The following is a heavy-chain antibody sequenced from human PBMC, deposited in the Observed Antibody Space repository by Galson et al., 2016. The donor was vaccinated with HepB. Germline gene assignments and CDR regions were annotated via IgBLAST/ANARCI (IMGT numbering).Heavy chain of an antibody. D-gene: IGHD2-21*02. J-gene: IGHJ4*01. CDR1: GGSISGSGQH. V-gene: IGHV4-39*07. CDR3: ARVRGGDSDFDY. Sequence: ETLSLTCSVSGGSISGSGQHWGWIRQPPGKGLEWIGTIYYGGSSYYNPSLKSRVTMSVDTSKDRFSLNLNSVTAADTAVYYCARVRGGDSDFDYWGLGTPVIVSS. CDR2: IYYGGSS.